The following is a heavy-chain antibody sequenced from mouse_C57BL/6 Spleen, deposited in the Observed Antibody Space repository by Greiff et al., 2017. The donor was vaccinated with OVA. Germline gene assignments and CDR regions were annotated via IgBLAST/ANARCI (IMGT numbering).Heavy chain of an antibody. Sequence: VMLVESGAELVKPGASVKISCKASGYAFSSYWMNWVKQRPGKGLEWIGQIYPGDGDTNYNGKFKGKATLTADKSSSTAYMQLSSLTSEDSAVYFCARRVYYGSSYNYAMDYWGQGTSVTVSS. D-gene: IGHD1-1*01. CDR2: IYPGDGDT. V-gene: IGHV1-80*01. J-gene: IGHJ4*01. CDR3: ARRVYYGSSYNYAMDY. CDR1: GYAFSSYW.